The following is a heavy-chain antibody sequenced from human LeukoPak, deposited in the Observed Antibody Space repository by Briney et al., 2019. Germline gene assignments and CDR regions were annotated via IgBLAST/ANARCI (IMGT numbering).Heavy chain of an antibody. Sequence: GESLKISCKGSGYSFTLYWIAWVRQMPGKGLEWMGIIYPGDSDTRYSPSFQGQVTISADKSINTAYLQWSSLRASDTAMCYCASRYCSGGTCYLNWGQGTLVTVSS. V-gene: IGHV5-51*01. CDR1: GYSFTLYW. CDR2: IYPGDSDT. CDR3: ASRYCSGGTCYLN. D-gene: IGHD2-15*01. J-gene: IGHJ4*02.